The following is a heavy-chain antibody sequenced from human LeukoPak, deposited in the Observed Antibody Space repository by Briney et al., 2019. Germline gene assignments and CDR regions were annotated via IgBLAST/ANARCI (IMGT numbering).Heavy chain of an antibody. D-gene: IGHD5-24*01. CDR2: ISGSGGST. CDR1: GFTFSNSA. J-gene: IGHJ4*02. Sequence: GGSLRLACAASGFTFSNSAMSWVRQAPGKGLEWVSTISGSGGSTYYADSVKGRFTISRDNSKSTLYLQINSLRAEDTAVYYCAKSGYNRFDYWGQGTLVTVSS. CDR3: AKSGYNRFDY. V-gene: IGHV3-23*01.